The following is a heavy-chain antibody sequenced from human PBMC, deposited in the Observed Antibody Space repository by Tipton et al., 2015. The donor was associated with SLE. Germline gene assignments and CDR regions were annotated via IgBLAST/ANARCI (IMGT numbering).Heavy chain of an antibody. J-gene: IGHJ5*02. CDR3: AREPYYYDSSGYYVSWFDP. V-gene: IGHV4-61*09. CDR2: IYTSGST. CDR1: GGSISSGGYY. Sequence: TLSLTCTVSGGSISSGGYYWSCIRQPAGKGLEWIGHIYTSGSTNYNPSLKSRVTISVDTSKNQFSLKLSSVTAADTAVYYCAREPYYYDSSGYYVSWFDPWGQGTLVTVSS. D-gene: IGHD3-22*01.